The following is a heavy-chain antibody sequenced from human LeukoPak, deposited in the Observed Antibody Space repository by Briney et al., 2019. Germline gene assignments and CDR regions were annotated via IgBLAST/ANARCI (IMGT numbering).Heavy chain of an antibody. Sequence: KPGGSLTLSCAASGFTFSSYSMNWLRQAPGQGREGVSSISSSSSYIEYADSVKGRFTISRDNTKHSLYLQMKSPKAADGAVYYCARGPFDYWGQGTLVTVSS. CDR1: GFTFSSYS. V-gene: IGHV3-21*01. CDR3: ARGPFDY. CDR2: ISSSSSYI. J-gene: IGHJ4*02.